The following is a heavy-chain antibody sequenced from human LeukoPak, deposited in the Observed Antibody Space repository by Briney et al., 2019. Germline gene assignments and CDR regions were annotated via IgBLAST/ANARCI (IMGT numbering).Heavy chain of an antibody. V-gene: IGHV1-18*01. J-gene: IGHJ3*02. D-gene: IGHD3-22*01. CDR1: GYDFTKYA. CDR3: ASLKNYYDSSGYLVTDAFDI. Sequence: ASVKVSCKASGYDFTKYAVQWVRQAPGQRLEWMGWISGYNGNTNYAQKLQGRVTMTTDTSTSTAYMELRSLKSDDTAVYYCASLKNYYDSSGYLVTDAFDIWGQGTMVTVSS. CDR2: ISGYNGNT.